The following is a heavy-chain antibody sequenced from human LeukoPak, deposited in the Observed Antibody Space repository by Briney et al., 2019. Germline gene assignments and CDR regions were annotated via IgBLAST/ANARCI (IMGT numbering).Heavy chain of an antibody. CDR1: GFSVINHF. D-gene: IGHD1-26*01. J-gene: IGHJ6*03. CDR2: VNGAGVT. Sequence: GGSLRLSCAASGFSVINHFMHWVRQAPGEGLQWVSTVNGAGVTYYAASVKGRFTISRDTVKNTFSLQMNNLRADDTAVYFCARRGVQGCMDVWGKGTTVTVSS. V-gene: IGHV3-23*01. CDR3: ARRGVQGCMDV.